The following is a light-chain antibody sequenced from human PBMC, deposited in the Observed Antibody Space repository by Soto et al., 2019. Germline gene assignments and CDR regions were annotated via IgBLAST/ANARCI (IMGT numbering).Light chain of an antibody. Sequence: RVSEYISALAASVENRVTMTCRASQSISKWLAWYQQKPGTAPKLLIYDASNLESGVPSRFSGSGSGTVFTITIRTMQPDGFATSDDQQYDCKSPLAYGRGTKVDIK. J-gene: IGKJ4*01. CDR2: DAS. V-gene: IGKV1-5*01. CDR1: QSISKW. CDR3: QQYDCKSPLA.